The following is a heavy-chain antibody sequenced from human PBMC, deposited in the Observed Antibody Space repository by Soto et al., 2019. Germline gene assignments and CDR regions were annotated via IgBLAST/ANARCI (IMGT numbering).Heavy chain of an antibody. CDR3: ARRLQWQLRPLDS. CDR1: GFTFTDYY. D-gene: IGHD6-19*01. V-gene: IGHV3-11*01. J-gene: IGHJ4*02. CDR2: INTLSTAI. Sequence: QVHLMESGGGLVKPGGSLRLSCEGSGFTFTDYYMTWIRQAPGKGLEWVAYINTLSTAIYYAASVKGRFTISRHNAKNSLYLQMNGLRAEDTATYYCARRLQWQLRPLDSWGRGTLVTVSS.